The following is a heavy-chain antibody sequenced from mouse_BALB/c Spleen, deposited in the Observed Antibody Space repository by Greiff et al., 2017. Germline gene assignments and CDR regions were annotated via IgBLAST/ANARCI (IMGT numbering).Heavy chain of an antibody. CDR1: GFSLTGYG. D-gene: IGHD2-2*01. J-gene: IGHJ1*01. V-gene: IGHV2-6-7*01. Sequence: VKLMESGPGLVAPSQSLSITCTVSGFSLTGYGVNWVRQPPGKGLEWLGMIWGDGSTDYNSALKSRLSISKDNSKSQVFLKMNSLQTDDTATYYCAKGGYYWYFDVWGAGTTVTVSS. CDR2: IWGDGST. CDR3: AKGGYYWYFDV.